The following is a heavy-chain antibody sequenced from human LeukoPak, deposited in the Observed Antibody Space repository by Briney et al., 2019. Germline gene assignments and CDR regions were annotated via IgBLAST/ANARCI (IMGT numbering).Heavy chain of an antibody. CDR1: GGTLSSYA. D-gene: IGHD3-16*02. Sequence: GASVKVSCKASGGTLSSYAISWVRQAPGQGLEWMGKIIPILRIANYAQKFQGRVTITADKSTSTDYMELSSLRSEDTAVYYCARSRGDYVWGSYRYPFDYWGQGTLVTVSS. J-gene: IGHJ4*02. V-gene: IGHV1-69*04. CDR3: ARSRGDYVWGSYRYPFDY. CDR2: IIPILRIA.